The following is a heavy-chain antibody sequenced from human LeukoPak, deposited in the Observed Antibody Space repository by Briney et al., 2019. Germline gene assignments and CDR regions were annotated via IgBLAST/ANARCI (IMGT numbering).Heavy chain of an antibody. D-gene: IGHD4-17*01. CDR2: IYYSGST. V-gene: IGHV4-31*03. Sequence: SETLSLTCTVSGGSISSGGYYWSWIRQHPGKGLGWIGYIYYSGSTYYNPSLKSRVTISVDTSKNQFSLKLSSVTAADTAVYYCARDHYGDLSFDYWGQGTLVTVSS. CDR1: GGSISSGGYY. CDR3: ARDHYGDLSFDY. J-gene: IGHJ4*02.